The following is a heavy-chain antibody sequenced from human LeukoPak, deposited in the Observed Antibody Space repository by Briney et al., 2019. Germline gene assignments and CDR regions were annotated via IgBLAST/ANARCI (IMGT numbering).Heavy chain of an antibody. CDR1: GGSISSSSYY. D-gene: IGHD3-10*01. V-gene: IGHV4-39*01. J-gene: IGHJ3*02. CDR3: ARLGVTKVVAFDI. Sequence: PSETLSLTCTVSGGSISSSSYYWGWIRQPPGKGLEWIGSIYYSGSAYYNPSLKSRVTISVDTSKNQFSLKLSSVTAADTAVYYCARLGVTKVVAFDIWGQGTMVTVSS. CDR2: IYYSGSA.